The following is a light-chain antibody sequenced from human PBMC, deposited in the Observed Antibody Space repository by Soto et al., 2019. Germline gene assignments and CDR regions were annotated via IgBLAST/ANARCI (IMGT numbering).Light chain of an antibody. V-gene: IGKV3-20*01. Sequence: EIVLTQSPGTLSLSPGERATLSSRASQSVSSNYFAWYQQKPGQAPRLVIYGASSRATGIPDRFSGSGSGTDFTLTISRLEPEDFAVYYCQLYGFSPLYTFGQGTKLEIK. CDR1: QSVSSNY. CDR2: GAS. CDR3: QLYGFSPLYT. J-gene: IGKJ2*01.